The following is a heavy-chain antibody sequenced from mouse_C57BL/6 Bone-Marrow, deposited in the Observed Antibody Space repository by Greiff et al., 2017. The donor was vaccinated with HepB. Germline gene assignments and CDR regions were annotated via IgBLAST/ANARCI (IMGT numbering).Heavy chain of an antibody. V-gene: IGHV5-2*01. Sequence: EVKLMESGGGLVQPGESLKLSCESNEYEFPSHDMSWVRKTPEKRLELVAAINSDGGSTYYPDTMERRFIISRDNTKKTLYLQMSSLRSEDTALYYCARFITTVVATRFAYWGQGTLVTVSA. CDR2: INSDGGST. J-gene: IGHJ3*01. CDR3: ARFITTVVATRFAY. D-gene: IGHD1-1*01. CDR1: EYEFPSHD.